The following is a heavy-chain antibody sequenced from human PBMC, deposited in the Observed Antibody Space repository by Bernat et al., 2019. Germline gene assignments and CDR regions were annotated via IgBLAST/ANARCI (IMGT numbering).Heavy chain of an antibody. Sequence: QVQLQQWGAGLLKPSETLSLTCAVYGGSFSGYYWNWIRQPPGKGLEWIGEINHSGSTNYNPSLKSRVTVSVDTSKNQFYMKLGSVTAAETAVYYCARGRGWESGDLFYYYSYMDFWGKGTTVTVSS. D-gene: IGHD1-26*01. J-gene: IGHJ6*03. CDR1: GGSFSGYY. V-gene: IGHV4-34*01. CDR2: INHSGST. CDR3: ARGRGWESGDLFYYYSYMDF.